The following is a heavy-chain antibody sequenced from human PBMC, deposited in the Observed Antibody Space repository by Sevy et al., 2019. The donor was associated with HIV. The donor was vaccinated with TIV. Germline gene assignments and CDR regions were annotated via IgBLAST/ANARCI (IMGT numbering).Heavy chain of an antibody. D-gene: IGHD1-26*01. J-gene: IGHJ4*02. CDR2: IGWNSGSI. CDR1: GFTFDDYA. Sequence: GGSLRLSCAASGFTFDDYAMHWVQQAPGKVLEWVSGIGWNSGSIGYADSVKGRFTISRDNAKNSLYLQMNSLRAEDTALYYCAKDIRLGGSYPTTIDYWGQGTLVTVSS. CDR3: AKDIRLGGSYPTTIDY. V-gene: IGHV3-9*01.